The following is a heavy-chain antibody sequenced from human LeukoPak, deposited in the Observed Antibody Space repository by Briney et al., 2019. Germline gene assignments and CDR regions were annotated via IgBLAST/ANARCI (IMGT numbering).Heavy chain of an antibody. V-gene: IGHV3-30*18. J-gene: IGHJ4*02. CDR1: GFTFSSYG. CDR2: ISYDGSDK. CDR3: AKVAHIVVVIASYYFDY. Sequence: GGSLRLSCAASGFTFSSYGMHWVRQAPGKGLEWVAVISYDGSDKYYADSVKGRFTISRDNSKNTLYLQMNSLRAEDTAVYYCAKVAHIVVVIASYYFDYWGQGTLVTVSS. D-gene: IGHD2-21*01.